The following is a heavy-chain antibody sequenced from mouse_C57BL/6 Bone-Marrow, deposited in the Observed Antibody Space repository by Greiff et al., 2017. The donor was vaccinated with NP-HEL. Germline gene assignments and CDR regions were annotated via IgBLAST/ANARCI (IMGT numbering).Heavy chain of an antibody. CDR3: ARAPKVTTVGAFYYLDY. CDR2: IYPGDGDT. CDR1: GYAFSSSW. J-gene: IGHJ2*01. Sequence: QVQLKESGPELVKPGASVKISCKASGYAFSSSWMNWVKQRPGKGLEWIGRIYPGDGDTNYNGTFKGKATLTADKSSSTAYMQLSSLTSEDSAVYFCARAPKVTTVGAFYYLDYWGQGTTLTVSS. D-gene: IGHD1-1*01. V-gene: IGHV1-82*01.